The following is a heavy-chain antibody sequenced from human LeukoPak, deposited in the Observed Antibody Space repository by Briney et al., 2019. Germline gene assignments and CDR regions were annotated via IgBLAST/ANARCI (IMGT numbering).Heavy chain of an antibody. CDR1: GFTFNRFG. CDR2: ITTSDGNT. J-gene: IGHJ4*02. CDR3: AKDGGLWVSAHWGDS. V-gene: IGHV3-23*01. Sequence: GGSLRLSCATSGFTFNRFGMHWVRQAPGKGLEWVSTITTSDGNTYYADSVKGRFTVSRDNSKNTLFLQMNSLKAEDTAAYYCAKDGGLWVSAHWGDSWGRGTLVTVSS. D-gene: IGHD7-27*01.